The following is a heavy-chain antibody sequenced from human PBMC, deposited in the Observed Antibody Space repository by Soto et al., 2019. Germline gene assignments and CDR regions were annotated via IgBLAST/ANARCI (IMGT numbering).Heavy chain of an antibody. CDR1: GGTFSSYA. CDR3: ARVYLPYYYGSGEDY. J-gene: IGHJ4*02. D-gene: IGHD3-10*01. CDR2: IIPIFGTA. V-gene: IGHV1-69*06. Sequence: SVKVSCKASGGTFSSYAISWVRQAPGQGLEWMGGIIPIFGTANYAQKFQGRVTITADKSTSTAYMELSSLRSEDTAVYYCARVYLPYYYGSGEDYWGQGTLVTV.